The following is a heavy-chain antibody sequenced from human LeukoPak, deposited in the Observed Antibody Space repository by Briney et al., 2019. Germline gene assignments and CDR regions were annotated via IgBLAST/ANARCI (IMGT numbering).Heavy chain of an antibody. CDR2: ISSSSSYT. V-gene: IGHV3-21*01. D-gene: IGHD1-20*01. Sequence: GGSLRLSCAASGFTFSNYAMSWVRQAPGKGLEWVSSISSSSSYTYYADSVKGRLTISRDNAKNSLYPQMNSLRAEDTALYYCARGRYNWKGEGENWFDPWGQGTLVTVSS. CDR3: ARGRYNWKGEGENWFDP. CDR1: GFTFSNYA. J-gene: IGHJ5*02.